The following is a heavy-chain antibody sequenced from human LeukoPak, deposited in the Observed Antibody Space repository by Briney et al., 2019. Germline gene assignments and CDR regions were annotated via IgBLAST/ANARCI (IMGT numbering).Heavy chain of an antibody. D-gene: IGHD2-2*01. CDR1: GFTFSSYA. CDR3: ARGGDCSGANCYFAFDV. V-gene: IGHV3-30-3*01. CDR2: ISSDGNSK. Sequence: GGSLRLSCAASGFTFSSYAMHWVRQAPGKGLEWVAVISSDGNSKYDADSVRGRFTISRDNSKNTLYLQMNSLRADDTAVYYCARGGDCSGANCYFAFDVWGQGTMVTVSS. J-gene: IGHJ3*01.